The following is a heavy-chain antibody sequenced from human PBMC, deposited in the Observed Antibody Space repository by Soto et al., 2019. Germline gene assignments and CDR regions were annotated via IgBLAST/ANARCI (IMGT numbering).Heavy chain of an antibody. Sequence: TGGSLRLSCAASGFPFISYAMHWVRQAPGKGLEWVAVISYDGSNKYYADSVKGRFTISRDNSKNSLYLQMNSLRAEDTAVYYCARDYTNYYDSSGFEPFDYWGQGTLVTVSS. CDR1: GFPFISYA. V-gene: IGHV3-30-3*01. J-gene: IGHJ4*02. CDR2: ISYDGSNK. CDR3: ARDYTNYYDSSGFEPFDY. D-gene: IGHD3-22*01.